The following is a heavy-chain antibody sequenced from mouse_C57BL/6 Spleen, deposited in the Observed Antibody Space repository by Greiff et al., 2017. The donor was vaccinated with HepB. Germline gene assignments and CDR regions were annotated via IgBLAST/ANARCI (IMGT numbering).Heavy chain of an antibody. CDR2: IYPRSGNT. CDR1: GYTFTSYG. CDR3: ARLGDGFLAWFAY. J-gene: IGHJ3*01. V-gene: IGHV1-81*01. Sequence: QVQLQQSGAELARPGASVKLSCKASGYTFTSYGISWVKQRTGQGLEWIGEIYPRSGNTYYNEKFKGKATLTADKSSSTAYMELRSLTSEDSAVYFCARLGDGFLAWFAYWGQGTLVTVSA. D-gene: IGHD2-3*01.